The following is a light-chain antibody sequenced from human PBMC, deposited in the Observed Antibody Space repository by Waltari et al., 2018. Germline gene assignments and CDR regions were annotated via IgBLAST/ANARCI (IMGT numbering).Light chain of an antibody. Sequence: LVLTQSPDTLSLSPGERAPLSCRASQSVSRSLAWYQQKPGQAPKLLIYGASTRATGIPDRFTGSGSGTDFSLTISSLEPEDFAIYFCQHYVRLPATFGQGTKVEIK. V-gene: IGKV3-20*01. CDR3: QHYVRLPAT. CDR1: QSVSRS. J-gene: IGKJ1*01. CDR2: GAS.